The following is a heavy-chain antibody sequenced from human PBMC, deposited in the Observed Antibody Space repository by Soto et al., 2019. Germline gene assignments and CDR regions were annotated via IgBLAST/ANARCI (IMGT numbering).Heavy chain of an antibody. CDR1: GFTFSDYY. CDR3: ARGRGAAADYFDF. V-gene: IGHV3-11*05. J-gene: IGHJ4*01. D-gene: IGHD6-13*01. CDR2: ISSSTSHT. Sequence: QVQLVESGGGLVKPGGSLRLSCAVSGFTFSDYYMTWIRQAPGKGLELVSYISSSTSHTNYADSVKGRFTISRDNAKNSLFLQMNSLRAEDTAVYYCARGRGAAADYFDFWGHGTLVTVSS.